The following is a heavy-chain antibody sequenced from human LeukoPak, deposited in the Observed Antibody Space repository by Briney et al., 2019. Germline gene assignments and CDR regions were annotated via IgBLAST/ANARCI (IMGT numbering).Heavy chain of an antibody. J-gene: IGHJ6*02. CDR1: GGSFSGYY. D-gene: IGHD3-3*01. CDR3: ARNTYYDFWSGYPYYYYYGMDV. V-gene: IGHV4-59*01. Sequence: SETLSLTCAVYGGSFSGYYWSWIRQPPGKGLEWIGYIYYSGSTNYNPSLKSRVTISVDTSKNQFSLKLSSVTAADTAVYYCARNTYYDFWSGYPYYYYYGMDVWGQGTTVTVSS. CDR2: IYYSGST.